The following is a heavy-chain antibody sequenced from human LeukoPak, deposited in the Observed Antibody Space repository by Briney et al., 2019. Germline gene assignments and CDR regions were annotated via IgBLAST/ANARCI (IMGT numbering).Heavy chain of an antibody. V-gene: IGHV1-2*06. J-gene: IGHJ4*02. Sequence: ASVRVSCKASGYTFTGYYMRWVRQAPGQGREWMGRINPNSGGTNYAQRFQGRVTMTRDTSISTAYMELSRLRSDDTAVYYCARDHYGYSSGSGFDCWGQGILVTVSS. CDR3: ARDHYGYSSGSGFDC. CDR2: INPNSGGT. D-gene: IGHD3-10*01. CDR1: GYTFTGYY.